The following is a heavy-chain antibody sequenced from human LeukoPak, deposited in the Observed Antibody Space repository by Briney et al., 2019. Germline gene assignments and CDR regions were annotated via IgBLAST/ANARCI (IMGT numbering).Heavy chain of an antibody. CDR2: IKRDRSEK. J-gene: IGHJ4*02. CDR1: GFTFSNYW. V-gene: IGHV3-7*04. Sequence: PGGSLTLSCAASGFTFSNYWMSWVRQAPGKGLEWVANIKRDRSEKYYVDSVKGRFTISRDNAQNSLYLQMNSLRAEDTAVYYCARILSGSYVETFDYWGLGTLVTVSS. D-gene: IGHD1-26*01. CDR3: ARILSGSYVETFDY.